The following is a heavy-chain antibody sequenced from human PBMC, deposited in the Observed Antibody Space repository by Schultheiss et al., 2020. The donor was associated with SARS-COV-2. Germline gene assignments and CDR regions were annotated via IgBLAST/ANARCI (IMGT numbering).Heavy chain of an antibody. Sequence: GGSLRLSCAASGFTFSSYSMNWVRQAPGKGLEWVSAISGSGGSTYYADSVKGRFTISRDNSKNTLYLQMNSLRAEDTAVYYCARAGYCSSTSCYDYYYYYMDVWGKGTTVTVSS. CDR2: ISGSGGST. J-gene: IGHJ6*03. CDR1: GFTFSSYS. D-gene: IGHD2-2*01. V-gene: IGHV3-23*01. CDR3: ARAGYCSSTSCYDYYYYYMDV.